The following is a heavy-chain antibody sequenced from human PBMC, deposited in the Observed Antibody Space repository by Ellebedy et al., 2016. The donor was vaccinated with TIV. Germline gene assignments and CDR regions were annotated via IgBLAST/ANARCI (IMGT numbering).Heavy chain of an antibody. D-gene: IGHD5-24*01. V-gene: IGHV2-70*04. CDR1: GLSLSSIGVR. Sequence: SGPTLVKPTQTLKLTCTLSGLSLSSIGVRVSWIRQPPGKALEWLARIDWDDDKYYSTSLKTRLTISKDTSKNQVVLTMTNMDPVDTATYYCARLRRDGYNPLDYWGQGTLVTVSS. J-gene: IGHJ4*02. CDR3: ARLRRDGYNPLDY. CDR2: IDWDDDK.